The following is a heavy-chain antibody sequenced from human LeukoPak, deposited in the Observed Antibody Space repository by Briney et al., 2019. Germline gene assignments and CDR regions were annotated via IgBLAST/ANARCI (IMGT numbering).Heavy chain of an antibody. CDR3: AFLMVRGVIITNPAFDY. CDR2: ISAYNGNT. D-gene: IGHD3-10*01. CDR1: GYTFTSYG. V-gene: IGHV1-18*01. J-gene: IGHJ4*02. Sequence: GASVKVSCKASGYTFTSYGISWVRQAPGQGLEWMGWISAYNGNTNYAQKLQGRVTMTTDTSTSTAYMELSSLRSEDTAVYYCAFLMVRGVIITNPAFDYWGQGTLVTVSS.